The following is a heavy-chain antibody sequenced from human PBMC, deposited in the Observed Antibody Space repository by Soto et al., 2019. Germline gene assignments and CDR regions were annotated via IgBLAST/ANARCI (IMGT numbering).Heavy chain of an antibody. V-gene: IGHV3-23*01. CDR3: AKLLWANYYYGLDV. D-gene: IGHD3-10*01. Sequence: GGSLRLSCTAFGITFSNHAMSWVRQAPGKGLEWVSYIGASGSSIYYADSVKGRFTISRDNSKNTLYLQMNSLRAEDTAVYYCAKLLWANYYYGLDVWGQGTTVTVSS. CDR2: IGASGSSI. CDR1: GITFSNHA. J-gene: IGHJ6*02.